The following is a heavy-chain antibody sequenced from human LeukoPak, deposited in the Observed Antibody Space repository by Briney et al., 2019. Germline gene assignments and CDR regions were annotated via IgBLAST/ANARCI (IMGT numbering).Heavy chain of an antibody. CDR3: ARVGWGYYDSSGYDY. D-gene: IGHD3-22*01. V-gene: IGHV1-2*02. CDR1: GYTFTGYY. CDR2: INPNSGGT. J-gene: IGHJ4*02. Sequence: ASVKVSCKASGYTFTGYYMHWVRRAPGQGLEWMGWINPNSGGTNYAQKFQGRVTMTRDTSISTAYMELSRLRSDDTAVYYCARVGWGYYDSSGYDYWGQGTLVTVSS.